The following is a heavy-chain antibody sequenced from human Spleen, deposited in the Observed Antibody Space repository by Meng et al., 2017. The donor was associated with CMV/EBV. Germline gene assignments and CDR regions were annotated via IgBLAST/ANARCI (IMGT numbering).Heavy chain of an antibody. J-gene: IGHJ5*02. D-gene: IGHD6-6*01. CDR3: AKDNWEYSSSSGNGFDP. CDR2: IRYDGSNK. Sequence: FTFSSYGMHWVRQAPGKGLEWVAFIRYDGSNKYYADSVKGRFTISRDNSKNTLYLQMNSLRAEDTAVYYCAKDNWEYSSSSGNGFDPWGQGTLVTVSS. V-gene: IGHV3-30*02. CDR1: FTFSSYG.